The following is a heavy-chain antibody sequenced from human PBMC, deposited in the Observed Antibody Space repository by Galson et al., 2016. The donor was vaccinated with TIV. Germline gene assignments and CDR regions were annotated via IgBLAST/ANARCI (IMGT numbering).Heavy chain of an antibody. J-gene: IGHJ6*03. Sequence: SVKVSCKASGVIFNSYGISWVRQAPGQGLEWMGGIIAIFGTPNYAQKFQGRVTITTDEPTSTVYMELSSLGSDDTAVYYCASGRTFFNSYTDDWGKGTTVTVSS. V-gene: IGHV1-69*05. CDR1: GVIFNSYG. D-gene: IGHD3-3*01. CDR3: ASGRTFFNSYTDD. CDR2: IIAIFGTP.